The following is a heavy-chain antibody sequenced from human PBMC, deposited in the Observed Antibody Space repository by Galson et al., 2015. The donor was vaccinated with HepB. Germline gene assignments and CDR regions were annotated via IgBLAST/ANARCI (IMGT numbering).Heavy chain of an antibody. CDR2: IIPIFGTA. Sequence: SCKASGGTFSSYAISWVRQAPGQGLEWMGGIIPIFGTANYAQKFQGRVTITADESTSTAYMELSSLRSEDTAVYYCARDLWRRYDSSGYYYFDYWGQGTLVTVSS. CDR3: ARDLWRRYDSSGYYYFDY. V-gene: IGHV1-69*01. CDR1: GGTFSSYA. D-gene: IGHD3-22*01. J-gene: IGHJ4*02.